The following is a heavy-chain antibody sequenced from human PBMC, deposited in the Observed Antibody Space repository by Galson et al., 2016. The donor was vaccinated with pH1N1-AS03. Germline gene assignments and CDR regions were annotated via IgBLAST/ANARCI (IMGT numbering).Heavy chain of an antibody. D-gene: IGHD2-2*01. Sequence: SLRLSCAVSGFTFGSHWMSWVRQAPGKGLEWVANINKDGNEKYYVDSVKGRFAISRDNAKNSLYLQMNNLRAEDTAVYYCARDRTVVAASIIYYYGMDVWGQGTTVTVSS. CDR3: ARDRTVVAASIIYYYGMDV. V-gene: IGHV3-7*03. CDR2: INKDGNEK. CDR1: GFTFGSHW. J-gene: IGHJ6*02.